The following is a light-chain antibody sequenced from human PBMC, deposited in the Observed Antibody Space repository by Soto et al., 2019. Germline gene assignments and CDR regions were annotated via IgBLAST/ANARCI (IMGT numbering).Light chain of an antibody. CDR1: QSVSSSY. CDR3: QQYGSSPPYT. J-gene: IGKJ2*01. CDR2: GAS. V-gene: IGKV3-20*01. Sequence: EIVLTQSPGTLSLSPGERATLSCRASQSVSSSYLAWYQQKPGQAPRLLIYGASSRATGIPDRFSGSGSGRAFTLTISRLEPEDFAVYYCQQYGSSPPYTFGQGTKLEIK.